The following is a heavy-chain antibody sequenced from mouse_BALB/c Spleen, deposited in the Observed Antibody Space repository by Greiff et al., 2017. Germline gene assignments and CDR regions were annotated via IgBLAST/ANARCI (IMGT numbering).Heavy chain of an antibody. CDR3: ARAFDGYYSFAY. V-gene: IGHV3-6*02. CDR1: GYSITSGYY. Sequence: DVKLVESGPGLVKPSQSLSLTCSVTGYSITSGYYWNWIRQFPGNKLEWMGYISYDGSNNYNPSLKNRISITRDTSKNQFFLKLNSVTTEDTATYYCARAFDGYYSFAYWGQGTLVTVSA. D-gene: IGHD2-3*01. CDR2: ISYDGSN. J-gene: IGHJ3*01.